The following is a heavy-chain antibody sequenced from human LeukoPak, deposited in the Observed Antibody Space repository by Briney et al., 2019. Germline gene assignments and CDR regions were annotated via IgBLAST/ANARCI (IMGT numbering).Heavy chain of an antibody. CDR2: ISDIGTTQ. J-gene: IGHJ3*02. D-gene: IGHD2-21*02. V-gene: IGHV3-48*03. Sequence: GGSLRLSCAASEFTFSSYELNWVRQAPGKGLEWVSYISDIGTTQHYADSVKGRFTISRDNAKNSLYLQMNSLTAGDTAVYYCARDRSKVTAYDDALDIWGQGTMVIVSS. CDR3: ARDRSKVTAYDDALDI. CDR1: EFTFSSYE.